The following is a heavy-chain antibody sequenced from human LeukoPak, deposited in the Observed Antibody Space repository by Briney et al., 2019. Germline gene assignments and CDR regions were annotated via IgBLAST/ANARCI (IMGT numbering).Heavy chain of an antibody. Sequence: GGSLRLSCAASGFTFSSYCMNWVRQAPGKGLEWVSSISSSSYIYYADSVKGRFTISRDNAKNSLYLQMNSLRAEDTAVYYCARVRSGGWGQGTLVTVSS. CDR2: ISSSSYI. D-gene: IGHD1-14*01. J-gene: IGHJ4*02. CDR1: GFTFSSYC. V-gene: IGHV3-21*01. CDR3: ARVRSGG.